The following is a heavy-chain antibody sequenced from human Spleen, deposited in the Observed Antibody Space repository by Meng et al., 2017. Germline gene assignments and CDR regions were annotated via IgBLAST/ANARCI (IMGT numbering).Heavy chain of an antibody. CDR3: ARDIAVAGTPYYYYGMDV. V-gene: IGHV1-2*06. CDR1: GYTFAAYW. J-gene: IGHJ6*02. CDR2: IDPKSDNT. Sequence: ASVKVSCKASGYTFAAYWIQWVRQAPGQGLEWMGRIDPKSDNTHYAQKFQGRVTMTRDTSISTVYMELTRLTSEDTAVYYCARDIAVAGTPYYYYGMDVWGQGTTVTVSS. D-gene: IGHD6-19*01.